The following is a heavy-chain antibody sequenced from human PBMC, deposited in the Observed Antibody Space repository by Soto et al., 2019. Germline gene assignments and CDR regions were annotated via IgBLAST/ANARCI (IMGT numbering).Heavy chain of an antibody. CDR3: ARGADYSSSWTHAFDI. D-gene: IGHD6-13*01. CDR1: GFTFSSYS. J-gene: IGHJ3*02. CDR2: ISSSSSTI. V-gene: IGHV3-48*01. Sequence: GGSLRLSCAASGFTFSSYSMNWVRQAPGKGLEWVSYISSSSSTIYYADSVKGRFTISRDNAKNSLYLQMNSLRAEDTAVYYCARGADYSSSWTHAFDIWGQGTMVTVSS.